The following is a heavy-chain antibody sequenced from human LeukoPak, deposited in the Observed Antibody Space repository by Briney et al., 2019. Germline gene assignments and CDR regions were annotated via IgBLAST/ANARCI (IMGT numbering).Heavy chain of an antibody. CDR2: IRSKANSYAT. CDR3: AKDSGSYPL. J-gene: IGHJ4*02. V-gene: IGHV3-73*01. Sequence: GGSLRLSCAASGFTFSGSAMHWVRQASGKGLEWVGRIRSKANSYATAYAASVKGRFTISRDDSKNTAYLQMNSLRAEDTAVYYCAKDSGSYPLWGQGTLVTVSS. D-gene: IGHD1-26*01. CDR1: GFTFSGSA.